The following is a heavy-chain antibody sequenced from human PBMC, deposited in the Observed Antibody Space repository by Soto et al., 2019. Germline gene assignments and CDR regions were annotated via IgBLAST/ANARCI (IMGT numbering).Heavy chain of an antibody. V-gene: IGHV3-9*01. CDR2: ISWNSGNI. J-gene: IGHJ4*02. CDR3: AKGSSTTNFSYFDY. D-gene: IGHD2-2*01. CDR1: GFTFDEYA. Sequence: EVQLVESGGGLVQPGRSLRLSCGASGFTFDEYAMHWFRQAPGKGLEWVSSISWNSGNIGYADSVKGRFIISRDNAKNSLYLQMNSLRPEDTDLYYCAKGSSTTNFSYFDYWGQGTLVSVSS.